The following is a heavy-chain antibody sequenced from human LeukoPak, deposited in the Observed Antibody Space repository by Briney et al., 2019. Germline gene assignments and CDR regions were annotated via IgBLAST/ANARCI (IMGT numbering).Heavy chain of an antibody. CDR2: INPSGGST. Sequence: GASVKVSCKASGYTFTSYYMHWVRQAPGQGLEWMGIINPSGGSTSYAQKFQGRVTITRDTSASTVYMELSSLRSEDTAVYYCARDYSRCSGSSCYSPNWFDPWGQGTLVTVSS. J-gene: IGHJ5*02. CDR3: ARDYSRCSGSSCYSPNWFDP. CDR1: GYTFTSYY. D-gene: IGHD2-15*01. V-gene: IGHV1-46*01.